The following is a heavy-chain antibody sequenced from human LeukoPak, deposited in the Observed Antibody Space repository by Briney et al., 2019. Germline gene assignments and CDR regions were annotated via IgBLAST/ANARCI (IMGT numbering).Heavy chain of an antibody. V-gene: IGHV3-23*01. Sequence: GGSLRLSCAASGFTFSSYAMSWVRQAPGKGLEWVSGISSSGGSTFNADSVKGRLTISRDNSKNTLYLQMNSLRAEDTAVYYCGKRGGLSSSSGWYYFDYWGQGTLVTVSS. CDR1: GFTFSSYA. CDR3: GKRGGLSSSSGWYYFDY. CDR2: ISSSGGST. J-gene: IGHJ4*02. D-gene: IGHD6-6*01.